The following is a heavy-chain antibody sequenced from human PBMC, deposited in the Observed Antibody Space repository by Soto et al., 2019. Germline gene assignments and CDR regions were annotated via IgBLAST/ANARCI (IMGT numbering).Heavy chain of an antibody. V-gene: IGHV3-73*01. J-gene: IGHJ6*03. D-gene: IGHD4-4*01. Sequence: GGSLRLSCAASGFTFSGSAMHWVRQASGKGLEWVGRIRSKANSYATAYAASVKGRFTISRDDSKNTAYLQMNSLKTEDTAVYYCTRVLGTTVTYYYYYYYMDVWGKGTTVTVSS. CDR3: TRVLGTTVTYYYYYYYMDV. CDR2: IRSKANSYAT. CDR1: GFTFSGSA.